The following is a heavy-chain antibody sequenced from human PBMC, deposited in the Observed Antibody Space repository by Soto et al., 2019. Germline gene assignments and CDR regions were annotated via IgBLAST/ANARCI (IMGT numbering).Heavy chain of an antibody. CDR3: GRGDIVLVPAAIRGYYGMDV. D-gene: IGHD2-2*02. CDR2: IYYSGST. J-gene: IGHJ6*02. Sequence: SETLSLTCTVSGGSISSYYWSWIRQPPGKGLEWIGYIYYSGSTNYNPSLKSRVTISVDTSKNQFSLKLSSVTAADTAVYYCGRGDIVLVPAAIRGYYGMDVWGQGTRVTVS. V-gene: IGHV4-59*01. CDR1: GGSISSYY.